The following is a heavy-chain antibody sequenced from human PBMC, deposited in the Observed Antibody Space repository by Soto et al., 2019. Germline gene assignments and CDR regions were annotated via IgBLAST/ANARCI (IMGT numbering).Heavy chain of an antibody. Sequence: ASVQVSCKASGYTFTSYDINWVRQATGQGLEWMGWMNSNSGNTGYAQKFQGRVTITSNTSISPAYIEQSSLRSEDTAVYYCSGSSGIFLPTQCDYWGQGTLVTVSS. D-gene: IGHD3-9*01. J-gene: IGHJ4*02. CDR3: SGSSGIFLPTQCDY. V-gene: IGHV1-8*01. CDR2: MNSNSGNT. CDR1: GYTFTSYD.